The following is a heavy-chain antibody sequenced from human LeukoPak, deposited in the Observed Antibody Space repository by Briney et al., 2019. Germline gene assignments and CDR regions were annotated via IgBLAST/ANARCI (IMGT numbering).Heavy chain of an antibody. CDR2: ISSSGSTI. J-gene: IGHJ4*02. D-gene: IGHD3-22*01. Sequence: GGSLRLSCAASGFTFSSYEMNWVRQAPGKGLEWVSYISSSGSTIYYADSVKGRFTISRDNAKNSLYLQTNSLRAEDTAVYYCANLIDSSGYYYVSWGQGTLVTVSS. V-gene: IGHV3-48*03. CDR1: GFTFSSYE. CDR3: ANLIDSSGYYYVS.